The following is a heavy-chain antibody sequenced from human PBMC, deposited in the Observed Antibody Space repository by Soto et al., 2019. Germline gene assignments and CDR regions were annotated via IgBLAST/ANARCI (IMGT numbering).Heavy chain of an antibody. Sequence: GSVNVSCKASGYTFTSYGISWVRQAPGQGLEWMGWISAYNGDTKYAEKLQGRVTMTTDTSTSTAYMELRSLRSDDTAVYYCVRDRGTVLASPVILNTPNWFDPWGQGTLVTVS. D-gene: IGHD3-9*01. CDR2: ISAYNGDT. CDR1: GYTFTSYG. V-gene: IGHV1-18*01. J-gene: IGHJ5*02. CDR3: VRDRGTVLASPVILNTPNWFDP.